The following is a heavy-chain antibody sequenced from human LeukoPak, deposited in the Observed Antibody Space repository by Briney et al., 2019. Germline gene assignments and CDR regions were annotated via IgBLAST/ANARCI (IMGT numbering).Heavy chain of an antibody. D-gene: IGHD3-10*01. CDR1: RFTFRSYE. V-gene: IGHV3-48*03. CDR2: ICISGSNM. J-gene: IGHJ4*02. CDR3: ARDWRHRDYGSGSLDY. Sequence: GSLTLSCVASRFTFRSYEMNWVGEAAGKGLEWVSYICISGSNMYYADSVKGRFTIFRDNAQNPLYLQMNSLRGEDQAGYYWARDWRHRDYGSGSLDYLGQGALVTVSS.